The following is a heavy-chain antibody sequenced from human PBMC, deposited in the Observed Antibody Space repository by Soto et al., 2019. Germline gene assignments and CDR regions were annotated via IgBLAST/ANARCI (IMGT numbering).Heavy chain of an antibody. Sequence: SETLSLTCAVYGGAFSGYYWTWIRQPPGKGLEWIGEINHSGTINFNPSLKSRLTISLDTSKKHFSLKLSSVTDADTAAYYCARADRTLVTSYSLDVWGQGTTVTVSS. CDR2: INHSGTI. D-gene: IGHD2-21*02. CDR3: ARADRTLVTSYSLDV. CDR1: GGAFSGYY. J-gene: IGHJ6*02. V-gene: IGHV4-34*01.